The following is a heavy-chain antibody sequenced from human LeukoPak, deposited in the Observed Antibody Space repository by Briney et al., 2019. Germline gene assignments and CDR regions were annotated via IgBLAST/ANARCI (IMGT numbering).Heavy chain of an antibody. V-gene: IGHV4-39*07. CDR2: LYDSGST. CDR1: GGSISSSSYY. J-gene: IGHJ3*02. CDR3: ARDQSRAFDI. Sequence: SETLSLTCTVSGGSISSSSYYWDWIRQPPGKGLEWIGNLYDSGSTHYNPSLRSRVTISADTSKNQCSLKLSSVTAADTAVYYCARDQSRAFDIWGQGTMVTVSS.